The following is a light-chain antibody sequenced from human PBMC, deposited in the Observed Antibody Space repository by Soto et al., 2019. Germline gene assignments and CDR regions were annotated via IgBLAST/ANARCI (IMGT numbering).Light chain of an antibody. CDR3: ASYTTSSTYV. CDR1: SSDVGAFNY. Sequence: QSALTQPASVSGSPGQSIAISCTGTSSDVGAFNYVSWYQQHPGKAPKFMIFDVSSRPSGASDRFSGSKSGNTASLTISGLQTEDEADYYCASYTTSSTYVFGAGTKVTVL. CDR2: DVS. J-gene: IGLJ1*01. V-gene: IGLV2-14*03.